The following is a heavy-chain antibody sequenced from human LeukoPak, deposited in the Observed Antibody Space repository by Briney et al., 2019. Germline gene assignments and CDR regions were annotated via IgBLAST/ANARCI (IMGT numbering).Heavy chain of an antibody. V-gene: IGHV1-3*01. CDR1: GYTFTDYA. D-gene: IGHD2-2*01. J-gene: IGHJ4*02. Sequence: GASVKVSCKASGYTFTDYAIHWVRQAPGQTLEWLGWISAGNGKTKYSQSVQDRVTITRDTSATTAYMELTSLTSKDTAVYYCARDQGYQLLWYWGQGTLVTVSS. CDR2: ISAGNGKT. CDR3: ARDQGYQLLWY.